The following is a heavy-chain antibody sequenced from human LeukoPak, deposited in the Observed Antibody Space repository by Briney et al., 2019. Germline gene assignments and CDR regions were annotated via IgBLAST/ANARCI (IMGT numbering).Heavy chain of an antibody. J-gene: IGHJ3*02. CDR3: ANLAVDAFDI. CDR1: GFTFSSYG. CDR2: ISYDGSNK. D-gene: IGHD6-19*01. Sequence: PGRSPRLSCAASGFTFSSYGMHWVRQAPGKGLEWVAVISYDGSNKYYADSVKGRFTISRDNSKNTLYLQMNSLRAEDTAVYYCANLAVDAFDIWGQGTMVTVSS. V-gene: IGHV3-30*18.